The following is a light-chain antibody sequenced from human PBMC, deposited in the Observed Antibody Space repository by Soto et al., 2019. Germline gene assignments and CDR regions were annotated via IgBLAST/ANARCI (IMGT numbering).Light chain of an antibody. CDR2: AAS. J-gene: IGKJ4*01. Sequence: DIQKTQSPSSVSASVGDTVSITCRASQGINNWLAWYQQKPGKAPQLLIYAASSLQSGVPSRFSGSGFGTDFTLTITSLQPEDFATYFCQQANNFPLTFGGGTKIEIK. CDR1: QGINNW. V-gene: IGKV1-12*01. CDR3: QQANNFPLT.